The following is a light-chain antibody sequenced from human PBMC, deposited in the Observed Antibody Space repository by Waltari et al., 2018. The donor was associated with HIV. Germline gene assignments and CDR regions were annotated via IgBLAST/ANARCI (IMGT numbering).Light chain of an antibody. J-gene: IGLJ3*02. V-gene: IGLV2-8*01. Sequence: QSALTHPPSASGSPGQSVTIPCPGSSSDVGRYNYFPWYQQHPGKAPKLIIYEVTKRPSGVPDRFSGSKSSNTASLTVSGLRAEDEADYYCSSYPGSFPWVFGGGTKLTVL. CDR1: SSDVGRYNY. CDR2: EVT. CDR3: SSYPGSFPWV.